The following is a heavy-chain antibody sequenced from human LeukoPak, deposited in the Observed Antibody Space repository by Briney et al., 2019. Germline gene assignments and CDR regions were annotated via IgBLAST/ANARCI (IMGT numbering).Heavy chain of an antibody. J-gene: IGHJ4*02. D-gene: IGHD3-3*01. CDR2: ISGSGGST. Sequence: PGGSLRLSCAASGFTFSSYAMSWVRQAPGKGLEWVSAISGSGGSTYFADSVKGRFTISRDNSKNTLYLQMNSLRAEDTAVYYCAKDSITIFGVVIRPFDYWGQGTLVTVSS. V-gene: IGHV3-23*01. CDR1: GFTFSSYA. CDR3: AKDSITIFGVVIRPFDY.